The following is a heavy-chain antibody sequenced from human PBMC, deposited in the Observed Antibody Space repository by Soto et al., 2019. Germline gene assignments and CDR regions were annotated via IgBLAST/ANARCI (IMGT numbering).Heavy chain of an antibody. CDR2: ISAYNGNT. CDR1: GYTFTGYG. J-gene: IGHJ5*02. CDR3: ARDFSEYSSSLGWFDP. V-gene: IGHV1-18*04. Sequence: QVQLVQSGAEVKKPGASVKVSCKASGYTFTGYGISWVRQAPGQGLEWMGWISAYNGNTNYAQKLQGRVTMTTDTSTSTAYMELRSLRSDDTAVYYCARDFSEYSSSLGWFDPWGQGTLVTVSS. D-gene: IGHD6-13*01.